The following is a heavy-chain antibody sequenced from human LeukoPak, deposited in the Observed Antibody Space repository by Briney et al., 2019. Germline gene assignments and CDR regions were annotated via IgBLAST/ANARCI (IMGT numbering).Heavy chain of an antibody. CDR3: ARDGRRGASGYGSNFDY. CDR2: IYTSGST. J-gene: IGHJ4*02. V-gene: IGHV4-4*07. CDR1: GFTFSSYS. Sequence: PGGSLRLSCAASGFTFSSYSMNWVRQAPGKGLEWIGRIYTSGSTNYNPSLKSRVTMSVDTSKNQFSLKLSSVTAADTAVYYCARDGRRGASGYGSNFDYWGQGTLVTVSS. D-gene: IGHD5-12*01.